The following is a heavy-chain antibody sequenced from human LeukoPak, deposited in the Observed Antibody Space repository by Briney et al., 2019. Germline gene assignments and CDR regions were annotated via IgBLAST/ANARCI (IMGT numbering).Heavy chain of an antibody. CDR1: GYTFTSYD. CDR2: MNPNSGNT. V-gene: IGHV1-8*01. Sequence: GASVKVSCKASGYTFTSYDINWVRQATGQGLEWMGWMNPNSGNTGYAQKFQGRVTMTRNTSISTAYMELSSLRSEDTAVYYCARTPISVAARLRWFDPWGQGTLVTVSS. CDR3: ARTPISVAARLRWFDP. D-gene: IGHD6-6*01. J-gene: IGHJ5*02.